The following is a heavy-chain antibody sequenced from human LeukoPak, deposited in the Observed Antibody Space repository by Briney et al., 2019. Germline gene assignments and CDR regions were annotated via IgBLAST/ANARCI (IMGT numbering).Heavy chain of an antibody. CDR2: IIPIFGTA. J-gene: IGHJ5*02. V-gene: IGHV1-69*13. CDR3: ARGRDFWSGWANWFDP. CDR1: GGTFSSYA. Sequence: ASVKVSCKASGGTFSSYAISWVRQAPGQGLEWMGGIIPIFGTANYAQKFQGRVTITADESTSTAYMELSSLRSEDTAVYYCARGRDFWSGWANWFDPWGQGTLVTVSS. D-gene: IGHD3-3*01.